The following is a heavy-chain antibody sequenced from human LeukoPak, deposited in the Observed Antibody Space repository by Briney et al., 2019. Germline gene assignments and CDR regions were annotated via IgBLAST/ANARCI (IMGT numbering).Heavy chain of an antibody. CDR2: INPSGGST. J-gene: IGHJ3*02. V-gene: IGHV1-46*01. CDR3: ARDQREDGYNKEVDAFDI. D-gene: IGHD5-24*01. CDR1: GYTCTSYY. Sequence: ASVKVSCKASGYTCTSYYMHWVRQAPGQGLEWMGIINPSGGSTSYAQKFQGRVTMTRDTSTSTVYMELSSLRSEDTAVYSCARDQREDGYNKEVDAFDIWGQGTMVTVSS.